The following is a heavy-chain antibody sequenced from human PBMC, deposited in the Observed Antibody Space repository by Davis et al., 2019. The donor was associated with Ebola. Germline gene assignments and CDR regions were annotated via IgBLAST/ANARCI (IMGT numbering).Heavy chain of an antibody. J-gene: IGHJ5*02. CDR3: ARDLLRFLEWGRFDP. Sequence: SVKVSCKASGYTFTSYGISWVRQAPGQGLEWMGGIIPIFGTTNYAQKFQGRVTITADKSTSTAYMELSSLRSEDTAVYYCARDLLRFLEWGRFDPWGQGTLVTVSS. CDR1: GYTFTSYG. V-gene: IGHV1-69*06. CDR2: IIPIFGTT. D-gene: IGHD3-3*01.